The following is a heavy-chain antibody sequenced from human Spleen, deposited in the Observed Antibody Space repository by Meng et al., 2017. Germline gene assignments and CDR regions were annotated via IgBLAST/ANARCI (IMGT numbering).Heavy chain of an antibody. CDR3: ARGPTTMAHDFDY. CDR1: GGSFSGYY. CDR2: INHSGST. Sequence: SETLSLTCAVYGGSFSGYYWSWIRQPRGKGLEWIGEINHSGSTNYNPSLKSRATISVDTSQNNLSLKLSSVTAADSAVYYCARGPTTMAHDFDYWGQGTLVTVSS. D-gene: IGHD4-11*01. V-gene: IGHV4-34*01. J-gene: IGHJ4*02.